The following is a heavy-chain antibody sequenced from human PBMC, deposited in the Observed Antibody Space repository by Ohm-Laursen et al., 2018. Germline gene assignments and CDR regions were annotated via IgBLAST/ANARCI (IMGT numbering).Heavy chain of an antibody. J-gene: IGHJ6*02. D-gene: IGHD3-16*01. Sequence: SLRLSCAASGFTFSNNGMHWVRQAPGKGLEWVAVISYDGSNKYYADSVKGRFTISRDNSKNTLYLQMNSLRAEDTAVYYCAKDLQKWSYAYGMDVWGQGTTVTVSS. CDR1: GFTFSNNG. V-gene: IGHV3-30*18. CDR3: AKDLQKWSYAYGMDV. CDR2: ISYDGSNK.